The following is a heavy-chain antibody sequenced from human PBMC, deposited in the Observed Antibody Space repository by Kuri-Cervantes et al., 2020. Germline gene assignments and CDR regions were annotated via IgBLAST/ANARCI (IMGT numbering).Heavy chain of an antibody. D-gene: IGHD3-3*01. CDR3: ARAQGRLYDFWSGSLFDY. CDR1: GYTFTDYD. CDR2: MNPYSANT. V-gene: IGHV1-8*01. Sequence: ASVKVSCKTSGYTFTDYDINWVRQAPGQGLEWMGWMNPYSANTGYAQKFQGRVTMTRDTSISTAYMELSRLRSDDTAVYYCARAQGRLYDFWSGSLFDYWGQGTLVTVSS. J-gene: IGHJ4*02.